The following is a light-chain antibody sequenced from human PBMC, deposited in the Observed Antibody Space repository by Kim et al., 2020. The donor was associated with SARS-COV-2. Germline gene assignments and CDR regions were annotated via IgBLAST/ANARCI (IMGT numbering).Light chain of an antibody. CDR3: QHSYTTPVT. J-gene: IGKJ5*01. Sequence: DIQLTQSPSSLSASVGDRVTITCRASQTISTDLNWYQQKPGKAPKLLIYAASSLQSEVPSRFSGSGSGTYFTLTISSLQPEDFATYYCQHSYTTPVTFGQGTPLEL. CDR1: QTISTD. CDR2: AAS. V-gene: IGKV1-39*01.